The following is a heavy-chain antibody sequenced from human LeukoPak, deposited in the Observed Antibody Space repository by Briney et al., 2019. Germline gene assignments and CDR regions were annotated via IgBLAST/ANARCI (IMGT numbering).Heavy chain of an antibody. D-gene: IGHD3-22*01. V-gene: IGHV3-23*01. CDR2: ISGSGGNT. J-gene: IGHJ4*02. Sequence: GGSLRLSCAASGFTFSSYWMSWVRQAPGKGLEWVSAISGSGGNTYYADSVKGRFTISRDNSKNTLYLQMNSLRAEDTAVYYCAKGALYYYDSSGYLDFWGQGTLVTVSS. CDR1: GFTFSSYW. CDR3: AKGALYYYDSSGYLDF.